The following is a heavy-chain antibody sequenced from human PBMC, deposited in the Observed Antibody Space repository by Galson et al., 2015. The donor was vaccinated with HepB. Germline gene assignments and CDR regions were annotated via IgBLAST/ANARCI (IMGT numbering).Heavy chain of an antibody. J-gene: IGHJ4*02. CDR3: ARDVAYSSGWYDRSFDY. CDR2: IKQDGSEK. D-gene: IGHD6-19*01. CDR1: GFTFSTYS. Sequence: SLRLSCAASGFTFSTYSMNWVRLVPGKGLEWVANIKQDGSEKYYVDSVKGRFTISRDNAKNSLYLQMNSLRAEDTAVYYCARDVAYSSGWYDRSFDYWGQGTLVTVSS. V-gene: IGHV3-7*03.